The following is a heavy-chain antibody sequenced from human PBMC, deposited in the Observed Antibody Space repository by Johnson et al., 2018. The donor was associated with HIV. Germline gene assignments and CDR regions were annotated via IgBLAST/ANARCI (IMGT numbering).Heavy chain of an antibody. CDR1: GFTFSSYA. V-gene: IGHV3-30-3*01. J-gene: IGHJ3*02. CDR3: ARDERWNYYDAFDI. Sequence: QVQLVESGGGVVQPWRSLRLSCAASGFTFSSYAMHWVRQAPGKGLEWVAVISYDGSNKYYADSVKGRFTISRDNSKNTLYLQMNSLRAEDTAVYYCARDERWNYYDAFDIWGQGTMVTVSS. D-gene: IGHD1-7*01. CDR2: ISYDGSNK.